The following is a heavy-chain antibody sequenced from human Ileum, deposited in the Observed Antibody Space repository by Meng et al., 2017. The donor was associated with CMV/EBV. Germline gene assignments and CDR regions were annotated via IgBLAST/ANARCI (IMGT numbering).Heavy chain of an antibody. CDR2: IYHSGST. CDR1: GGDISSSNW. Sequence: SGGDISSSNWWSWVRQPPGKGLEWIGEIYHSGSTNYNPSLKSRVTISVDKSKNQFSLKLSSVTAADTAVYYCARHGTEWELHRYFDYWGQGTLVTVSS. V-gene: IGHV4-4*02. J-gene: IGHJ4*02. CDR3: ARHGTEWELHRYFDY. D-gene: IGHD1-26*01.